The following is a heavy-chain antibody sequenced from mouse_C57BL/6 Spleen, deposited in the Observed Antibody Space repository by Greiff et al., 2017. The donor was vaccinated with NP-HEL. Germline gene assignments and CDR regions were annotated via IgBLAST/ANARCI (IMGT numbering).Heavy chain of an antibody. CDR1: GYSFTDYN. CDR2: INPNYGTT. D-gene: IGHD1-1*01. Sequence: VQLKESGPELVKPGASVKISCKASGYSFTDYNMNRVKQSTGKSLEWIGVINPNYGTTSYNQKFKGKATLTVDQSSSTAYMQLNSLTSEDSAVYYCARSPSITAVGTDDAMDCGGQGTSVTVSS. CDR3: ARSPSITAVGTDDAMDC. V-gene: IGHV1-39*01. J-gene: IGHJ4*01.